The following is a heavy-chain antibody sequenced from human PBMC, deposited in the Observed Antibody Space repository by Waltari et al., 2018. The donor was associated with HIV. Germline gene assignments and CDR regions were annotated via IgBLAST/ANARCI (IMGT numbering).Heavy chain of an antibody. J-gene: IGHJ3*02. V-gene: IGHV5-51*03. CDR2: IYTADSDT. CDR3: ARRLVGADAFEI. CDR1: GYSFTSYW. D-gene: IGHD1-26*01. Sequence: EVQLVQSGAEVKKPGQSLKISCKGSGYSFTSYWIGWVRQAPGTGLEWMGRIYTADSDTTYKPSFRGQVTISVDTSISTAYVQWRSLKASDTAVYFCARRLVGADAFEIWGQGTEVIVSS.